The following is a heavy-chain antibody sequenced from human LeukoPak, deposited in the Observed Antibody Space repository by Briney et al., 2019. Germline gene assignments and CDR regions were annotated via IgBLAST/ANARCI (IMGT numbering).Heavy chain of an antibody. V-gene: IGHV3-20*04. CDR3: TRGGFGAHYYYYMDV. CDR2: INWDGTAT. CDR1: GFTFYDFA. Sequence: GGSLRLSCAASGFTFYDFALTYARQSPEKALECFSGINWDGTATGYADYVKGRFTISRDNAKNSLYLQMNSLRAEDSALYYCTRGGFGAHYYYYMDVWGKGTTVTVSS. D-gene: IGHD3-16*01. J-gene: IGHJ6*03.